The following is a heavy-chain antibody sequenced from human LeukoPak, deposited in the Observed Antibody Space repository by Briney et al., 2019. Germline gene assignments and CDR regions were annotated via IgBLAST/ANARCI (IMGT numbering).Heavy chain of an antibody. CDR1: GGSISSYY. CDR3: ARTRAVAGTYYFDY. CDR2: IYYSGST. Sequence: PSETLSLTCTVSGGSISSYYWSWIRQPPGKGLEWIGYIYYSGSTNYNPSLKSRVTISVDTSKNQFSLKLSSVTAADTAVYYCARTRAVAGTYYFDYWGQGTLVTVSS. D-gene: IGHD6-19*01. V-gene: IGHV4-59*08. J-gene: IGHJ4*02.